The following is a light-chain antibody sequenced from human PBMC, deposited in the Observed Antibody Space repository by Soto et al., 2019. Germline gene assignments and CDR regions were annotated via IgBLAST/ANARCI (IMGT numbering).Light chain of an antibody. CDR2: GAS. CDR3: QQYGSSPALT. V-gene: IGKV3-20*01. CDR1: QSVSSSY. J-gene: IGKJ5*01. Sequence: EIVLTQSPGTLSLSPGERATLSCRASQSVSSSYLAWYQQKPGQAPRLLIYGASSRATGIPDRFSGSGSGTDFTLTISSLEPEDFAVYYCQQYGSSPALTFGGGTRLEI.